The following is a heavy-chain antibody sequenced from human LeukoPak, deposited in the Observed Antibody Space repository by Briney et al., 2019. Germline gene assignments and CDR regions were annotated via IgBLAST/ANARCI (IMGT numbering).Heavy chain of an antibody. J-gene: IGHJ5*02. CDR3: ARSFTIFGVVVNWFDP. CDR1: GGSISSGGYY. Sequence: SETLSLPCTVSGGSISSGGYYWSWLRQHPGTGLEWIGYIYYSGSTYYNPSLKSRVTISVDTSKNQFSLKLSSVTAADTAVYYWARSFTIFGVVVNWFDPWGQGTLVTVSS. D-gene: IGHD3-3*01. V-gene: IGHV4-31*03. CDR2: IYYSGST.